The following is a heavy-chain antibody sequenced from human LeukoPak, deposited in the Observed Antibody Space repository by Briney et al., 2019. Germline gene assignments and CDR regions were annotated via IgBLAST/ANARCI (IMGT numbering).Heavy chain of an antibody. Sequence: ASVKVSCKASGYTFTSYGISWVRQAPGQGLEWMGWISAYNGNTNYAQKLQGRVTMTTDTFTSTAYMELRSLRSDDTAVYYCARERYSYREHPKLFDYWGQGTLVTVSS. D-gene: IGHD5-18*01. V-gene: IGHV1-18*01. J-gene: IGHJ4*02. CDR3: ARERYSYREHPKLFDY. CDR2: ISAYNGNT. CDR1: GYTFTSYG.